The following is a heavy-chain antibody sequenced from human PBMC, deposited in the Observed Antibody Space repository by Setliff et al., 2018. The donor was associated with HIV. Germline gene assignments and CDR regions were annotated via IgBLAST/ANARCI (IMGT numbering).Heavy chain of an antibody. D-gene: IGHD5-18*01. V-gene: IGHV4-39*07. Sequence: SETLSLTCTVSGGSISGSSYYWGWIRQSPEKGLEWIGSIFHAGSTNYNPSLKSRLTISVDTSKNQVSLKLSSVTAADTAVYYCARAGSYGWDYWGQGTLVTVSS. CDR1: GGSISGSSYY. J-gene: IGHJ4*02. CDR2: IFHAGST. CDR3: ARAGSYGWDY.